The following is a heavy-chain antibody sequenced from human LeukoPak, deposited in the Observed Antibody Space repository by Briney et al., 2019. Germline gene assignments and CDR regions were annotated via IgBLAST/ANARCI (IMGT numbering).Heavy chain of an antibody. V-gene: IGHV4-4*07. Sequence: SETLSLTCTVSGRSASRYDRSWLRQPAGKGLEWIGRIYTSGSTNYNPSLKSRVTISVDTSKNQFSLKLSSVTAAETVITFCARDHSWYSGYRFDYWGQGTLVTVSS. CDR3: ARDHSWYSGYRFDY. CDR2: IYTSGST. CDR1: GRSASRYD. J-gene: IGHJ4*02. D-gene: IGHD5-12*01.